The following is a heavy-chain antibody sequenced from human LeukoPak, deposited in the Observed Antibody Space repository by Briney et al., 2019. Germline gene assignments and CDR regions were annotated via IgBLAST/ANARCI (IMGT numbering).Heavy chain of an antibody. D-gene: IGHD6-13*01. V-gene: IGHV3-23*01. J-gene: IGHJ4*02. CDR3: AKRFGGSGWYTY. CDR2: ISVSGGST. CDR1: GFSFSSSA. Sequence: PGGSLRLSCGASGFSFSSSAMSWARQAPGKGLEWVSTISVSGGSTYYADSVKGRFTISRDNSKSTLYMQMNSLRAEDTAVYFCAKRFGGSGWYTYWGQGTLVTVSS.